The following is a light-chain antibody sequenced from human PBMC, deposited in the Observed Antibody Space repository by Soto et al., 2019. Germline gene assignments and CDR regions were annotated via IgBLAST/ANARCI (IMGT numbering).Light chain of an antibody. J-gene: IGKJ5*01. CDR3: QQYNNWPFS. CDR1: QGVTPH. Sequence: EIVMTQSPATLAVSPGEIATLSCRAGQGVTPHFAWYQQKSGQSPRLLIYDVSIRATGVPARFSGTGSETDCTLTISGLQSEDSAVYFCQQYNNWPFSLGQGTRLEIK. CDR2: DVS. V-gene: IGKV3-15*01.